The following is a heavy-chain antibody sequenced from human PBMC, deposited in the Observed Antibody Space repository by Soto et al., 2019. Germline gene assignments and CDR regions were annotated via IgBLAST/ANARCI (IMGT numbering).Heavy chain of an antibody. CDR1: GFTFSSYA. J-gene: IGHJ4*02. D-gene: IGHD3-3*01. Sequence: EVQLLESGGGLVQPGGSLRLSCAASGFTFSSYAMSWVRQAPGKGLEWVSAISGSGGSTYYADSVKGRFTISRDNSKNTVDLPMNRLGGGDTAVYYCGAKYYYLWSGDYIYYWGQGTLVTVSS. V-gene: IGHV3-23*01. CDR3: GAKYYYLWSGDYIYY. CDR2: ISGSGGST.